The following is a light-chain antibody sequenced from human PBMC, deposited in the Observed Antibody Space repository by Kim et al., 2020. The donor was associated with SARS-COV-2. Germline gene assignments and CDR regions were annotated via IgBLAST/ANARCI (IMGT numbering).Light chain of an antibody. Sequence: DIQMTQSPSSLSVSVGDRVTITCRASQRIGTYLIWYQKKPGEAPKLLIYAASSLQSGVPSRFSGSGSGTDFTLTISSLQPEDSATYYCQQSNSVPFTFGPGTKVDIK. J-gene: IGKJ3*01. CDR1: QRIGTY. CDR3: QQSNSVPFT. CDR2: AAS. V-gene: IGKV1-39*01.